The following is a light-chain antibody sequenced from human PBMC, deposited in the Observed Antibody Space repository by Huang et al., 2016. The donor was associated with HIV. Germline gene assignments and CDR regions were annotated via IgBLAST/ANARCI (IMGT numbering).Light chain of an antibody. CDR3: QKYNSAPFT. CDR1: QGMSNY. CDR2: AAS. V-gene: IGKV1-27*01. J-gene: IGKJ3*01. Sequence: IQMTQSPSSLSASVGDRVTITCRASQGMSNYLAWYQQKPGNVPKLLIDAASTFQSVVPSLFIGSGSGTDFTLTISSLQPEEVATYYYQKYNSAPFTFGPGTKVDIK.